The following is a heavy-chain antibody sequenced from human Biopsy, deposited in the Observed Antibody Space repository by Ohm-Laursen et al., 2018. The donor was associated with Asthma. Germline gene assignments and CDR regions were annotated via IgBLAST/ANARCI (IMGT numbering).Heavy chain of an antibody. V-gene: IGHV3-53*01. Sequence: GSLRLSCAASGFSFSNFGMHWVRQPPGKGLEWVSVIYSGGGTYYADSVQGRVTISRDNSKNTLSLQMNSLRAEDTAVYYCARAYGGSFFSGPFDIWGQGTLVTVAS. D-gene: IGHD4-23*01. CDR3: ARAYGGSFFSGPFDI. CDR1: GFSFSNFG. J-gene: IGHJ4*02. CDR2: IYSGGGT.